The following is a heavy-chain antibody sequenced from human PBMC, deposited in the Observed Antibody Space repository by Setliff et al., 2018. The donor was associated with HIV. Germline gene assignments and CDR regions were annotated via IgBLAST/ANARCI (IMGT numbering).Heavy chain of an antibody. V-gene: IGHV3-7*01. D-gene: IGHD1-1*01. CDR2: IHKDGSEK. Sequence: PGGSLRLSCAASGFTFSTYWMAWVRQSPGKGLEWVANIHKDGSEKYYVDSVKGRFTISRDNTKNFLYLEMNSLRAEDTAVYYCAGSRGYFVQADWGQGTLVTV. J-gene: IGHJ4*02. CDR1: GFTFSTYW. CDR3: AGSRGYFVQAD.